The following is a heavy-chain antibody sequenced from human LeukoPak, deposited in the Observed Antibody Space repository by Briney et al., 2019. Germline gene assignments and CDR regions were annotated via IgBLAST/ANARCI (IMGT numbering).Heavy chain of an antibody. Sequence: ASVKVSCKASGYTFTSYYIHWVRQAPGQGLEWMGIINPSGGSTSYAQKFQGRVTMTRDTSTSTVYMELSSLRSEDTAVYYCARDETYYYDSSGSYSATVFDYWGQGTLVTVSS. CDR3: ARDETYYYDSSGSYSATVFDY. V-gene: IGHV1-46*01. CDR1: GYTFTSYY. CDR2: INPSGGST. D-gene: IGHD3-22*01. J-gene: IGHJ4*02.